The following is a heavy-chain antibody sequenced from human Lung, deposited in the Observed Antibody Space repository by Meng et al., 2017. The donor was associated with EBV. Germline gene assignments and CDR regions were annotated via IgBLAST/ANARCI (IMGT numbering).Heavy chain of an antibody. V-gene: IGHV6-1*01. CDR3: ARGATSVFDL. J-gene: IGHJ2*01. CDR2: TYYRSKWYN. Sequence: VQRPQSGPGPVKPSQTLSLTCAISGDSVSSSSAAWTWIRQSPSRGLEWLGRTYYRSKWYNDYAVFVKSRITINPDTSKNQFSLQLNSVTPEDTAVYYCARGATSVFDLWGRGTLVTVSS. CDR1: GDSVSSSSAA.